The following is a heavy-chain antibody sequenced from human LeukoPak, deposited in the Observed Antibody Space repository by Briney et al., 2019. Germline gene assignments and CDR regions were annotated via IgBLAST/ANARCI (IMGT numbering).Heavy chain of an antibody. D-gene: IGHD1-20*01. J-gene: IGHJ4*02. Sequence: TGRSLRLSCAASGFTFRSFDMHWVRQAPGKGLEWVAVIWYDGSAEHYGDSVRGRFTISRDNSKNTLHLQMTNLRVEDTAVYYCAKDSGITAIQRAIDYWGQGTLVTVSS. CDR1: GFTFRSFD. CDR2: IWYDGSAE. CDR3: AKDSGITAIQRAIDY. V-gene: IGHV3-33*06.